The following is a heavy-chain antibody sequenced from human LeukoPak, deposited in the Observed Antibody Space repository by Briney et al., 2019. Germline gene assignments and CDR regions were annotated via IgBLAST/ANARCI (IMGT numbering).Heavy chain of an antibody. CDR3: AGEAYYYDSSGYEGYFDY. CDR2: IYTSGST. Sequence: SETLSLTCAVSGGSISSGSYSWTWIRQPAGKGLEWIGRIYTSGSTNYNPSLKSRVTMSVDTSKNQFSLKLSSVTAADTAVYYCAGEAYYYDSSGYEGYFDYWGQGTLVTVFS. CDR1: GGSISSGSYS. D-gene: IGHD3-22*01. J-gene: IGHJ4*02. V-gene: IGHV4-61*02.